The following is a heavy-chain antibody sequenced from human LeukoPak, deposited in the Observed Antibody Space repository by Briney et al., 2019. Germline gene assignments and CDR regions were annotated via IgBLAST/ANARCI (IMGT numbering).Heavy chain of an antibody. CDR3: ATRIIAVAGSDIDY. CDR1: GYTFTSYG. CDR2: ISAYNGNT. Sequence: GASVKVSCKASGYTFTSYGISWVRQAPGQGLEWMGWISAYNGNTNYAQKLQGRVTMTTDTSTSTAYMELRSLRSDDTAVYYCATRIIAVAGSDIDYWGQGTLVTVSS. V-gene: IGHV1-18*01. J-gene: IGHJ4*02. D-gene: IGHD6-19*01.